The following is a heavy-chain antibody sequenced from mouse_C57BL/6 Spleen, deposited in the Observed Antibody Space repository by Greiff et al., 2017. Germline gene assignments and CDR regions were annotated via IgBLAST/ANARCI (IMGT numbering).Heavy chain of an antibody. CDR1: GYTFTSYD. V-gene: IGHV1-85*01. J-gene: IGHJ2*01. CDR3: ARRELTTVVAYYFDY. CDR2: IYPRDGST. Sequence: VQLQQSGPELVKPGASVKLSCKASGYTFTSYDINWVKQRPGQGLEWIGWIYPRDGSTKYNEKFKGKATLTVDTSSSTAYMELHSLTSEVSAVYFCARRELTTVVAYYFDYWGQGTTLTVSS. D-gene: IGHD1-1*01.